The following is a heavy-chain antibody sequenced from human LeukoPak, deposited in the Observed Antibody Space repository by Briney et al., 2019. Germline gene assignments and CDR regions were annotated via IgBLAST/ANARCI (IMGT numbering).Heavy chain of an antibody. V-gene: IGHV3-30*18. CDR1: GFTFSSYG. Sequence: GGSLRLSCAASGFTFSSYGMHWVRQAPGKGLEWVAVISYDGSNKYYADSVKGRFTISRDNSKNMLYLQMNSLRAEDTAVYYCAKASARYYYFDYWGQGTLVTVSS. D-gene: IGHD1-1*01. J-gene: IGHJ4*02. CDR3: AKASARYYYFDY. CDR2: ISYDGSNK.